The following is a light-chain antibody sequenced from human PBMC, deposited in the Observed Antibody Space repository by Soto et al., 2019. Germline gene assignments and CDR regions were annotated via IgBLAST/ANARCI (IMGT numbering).Light chain of an antibody. V-gene: IGKV3-15*01. J-gene: IGKJ1*01. Sequence: EIVITPCPATVSISAGDRASNSCRASQSISSNLAWYQQKLGQAPRLLIYRASTRATGIPARFSGSGSGTEFTLTISSLQSEDFALYSCHLYENWPQTFGQGTKVDIK. CDR3: HLYENWPQT. CDR2: RAS. CDR1: QSISSN.